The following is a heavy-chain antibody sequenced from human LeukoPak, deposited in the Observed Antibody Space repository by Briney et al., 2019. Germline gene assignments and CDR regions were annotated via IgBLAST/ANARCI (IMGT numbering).Heavy chain of an antibody. CDR1: GGSISSYY. CDR3: ARGSRLNYYDSSGYPSN. J-gene: IGHJ4*02. CDR2: IYYSGST. Sequence: SETLSLTCTVSGGSISSYYWSWIRQPPGKGLEWIGYIYYSGSTNYNPSLKSRVTISVDTSKNQFSLKLSSVTAADTAVYYCARGSRLNYYDSSGYPSNWGQGTLVTVSS. D-gene: IGHD3-22*01. V-gene: IGHV4-59*08.